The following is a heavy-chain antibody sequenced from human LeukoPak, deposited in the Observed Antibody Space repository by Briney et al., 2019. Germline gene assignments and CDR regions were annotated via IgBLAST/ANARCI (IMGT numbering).Heavy chain of an antibody. V-gene: IGHV4-30-2*01. CDR1: GGSISSGGYS. Sequence: SQTLSLACAVSGGSISSGGYSWSWIRQPPGKGLEWIGYIYHSGSTYYNPSLKSRVTISVDRSKNQFSLKLSSVTAADTAVYYCAREQQLRPFDYWGQGTLVTVSS. CDR3: AREQQLRPFDY. D-gene: IGHD6-13*01. J-gene: IGHJ4*02. CDR2: IYHSGST.